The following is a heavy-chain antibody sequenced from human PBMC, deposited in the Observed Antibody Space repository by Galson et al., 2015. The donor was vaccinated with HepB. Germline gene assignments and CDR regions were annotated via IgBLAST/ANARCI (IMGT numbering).Heavy chain of an antibody. CDR3: ARGLKGYSSSWGY. J-gene: IGHJ4*02. D-gene: IGHD6-13*01. CDR1: GGSFSGYY. V-gene: IGHV4-34*01. Sequence: SETLSLTCTVSGGSFSGYYWSWIRQPPGKGLEWIGEINHSGSTNYNPSLKSRVTISVDTSKNQFSLKLSSVTAADTAVYYCARGLKGYSSSWGYWGQGTLVTVSS. CDR2: INHSGST.